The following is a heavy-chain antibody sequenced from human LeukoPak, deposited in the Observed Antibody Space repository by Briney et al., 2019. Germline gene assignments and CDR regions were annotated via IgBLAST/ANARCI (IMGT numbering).Heavy chain of an antibody. CDR3: ASGYSYGPYYYYGMDV. J-gene: IGHJ6*02. CDR2: IYYSGST. CDR1: GGSISSSSYY. V-gene: IGHV4-39*07. Sequence: SETLSLTCTVSGGSISSSSYYWGWIRQPPGKGLEWIGSIYYSGSTYYNPSLKSRVTISVDTSKNQFSLKLSSVTAADTAVYYCASGYSYGPYYYYGMDVWGQGTTVTVSS. D-gene: IGHD5-18*01.